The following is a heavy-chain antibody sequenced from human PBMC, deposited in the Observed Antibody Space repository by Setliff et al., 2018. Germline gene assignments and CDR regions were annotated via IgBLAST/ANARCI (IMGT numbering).Heavy chain of an antibody. V-gene: IGHV3-23*01. CDR2: ISGSSGNT. CDR1: GFTFSSYA. D-gene: IGHD2-21*02. J-gene: IGHJ6*02. Sequence: GGSLRLSCVASGFTFSSYAMSWVRQAPGKGLEWVSAISGSSGNTFYADSVKGRFTISREISKDTLYLQMNSLRAEDTAVYYCARNWATAQHYYYGMDVWGQGTTVTAP. CDR3: ARNWATAQHYYYGMDV.